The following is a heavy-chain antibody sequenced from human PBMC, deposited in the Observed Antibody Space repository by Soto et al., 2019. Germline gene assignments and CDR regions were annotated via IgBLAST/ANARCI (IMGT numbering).Heavy chain of an antibody. J-gene: IGHJ4*02. V-gene: IGHV3-15*01. D-gene: IGHD3-10*01. Sequence: GGSLRLSCAASGFTFSNAWMSWVRQAPGKGLEWVGRIKSKTDGGTTDYAAPVKGRFTISRDDSKNTLYLQMNSLKTEDTAVYYCTTAVVAIWFGELSDDYWGQGTLVTVSS. CDR1: GFTFSNAW. CDR2: IKSKTDGGTT. CDR3: TTAVVAIWFGELSDDY.